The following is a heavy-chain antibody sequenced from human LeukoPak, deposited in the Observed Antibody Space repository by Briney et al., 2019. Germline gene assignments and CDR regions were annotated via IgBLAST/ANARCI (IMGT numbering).Heavy chain of an antibody. CDR2: IIPNLGIA. J-gene: IGHJ5*02. D-gene: IGHD2-15*01. Sequence: GASVKVSCKASGGTFSSYAISGVRQAPGQGLEWMGRIIPNLGIANYAQKFQGRVTITADTSTRTAYMELSSLRSEDTAVYYCARDRAPVVAATFGNWFDPWGQGTLVSVSS. CDR3: ARDRAPVVAATFGNWFDP. V-gene: IGHV1-69*04. CDR1: GGTFSSYA.